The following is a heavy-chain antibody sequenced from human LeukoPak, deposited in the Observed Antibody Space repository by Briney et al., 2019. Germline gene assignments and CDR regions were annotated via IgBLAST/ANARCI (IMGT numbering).Heavy chain of an antibody. V-gene: IGHV3-20*04. Sequence: GGSLRLSCAASGFTFDDYGMSWVRQAPGKWLEWVSGINWNGGSTVYADSVKGRFTISRDNAKNSLYLQMNSLRAEDTALYYCARAFGGDDILTGYYHWGQRTLVTVSS. CDR2: INWNGGST. D-gene: IGHD3-9*01. J-gene: IGHJ4*02. CDR3: ARAFGGDDILTGYYH. CDR1: GFTFDDYG.